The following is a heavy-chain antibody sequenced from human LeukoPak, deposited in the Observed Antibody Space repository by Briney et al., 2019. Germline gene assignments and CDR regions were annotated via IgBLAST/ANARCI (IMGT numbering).Heavy chain of an antibody. CDR3: ARQGTWIQLGHFDY. V-gene: IGHV4-34*01. D-gene: IGHD5-24*01. CDR1: GGSFSGYY. J-gene: IGHJ4*02. Sequence: SETLSLTCAVYGGSFSGYYWSWIRQPPGKGLEWIGEINHSGSTNYNPSLKSRVTISVDTSKNQFSLKMSSVTAADAAMYFCARQGTWIQLGHFDYWGQGILITVSS. CDR2: INHSGST.